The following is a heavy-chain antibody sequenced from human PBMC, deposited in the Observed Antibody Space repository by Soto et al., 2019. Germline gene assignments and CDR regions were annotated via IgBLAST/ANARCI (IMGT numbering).Heavy chain of an antibody. J-gene: IGHJ6*01. CDR2: IKSKTDGGTT. Sequence: EVQLVESGGGLVKPGGSLRLSCAASGFTFSNAWMSWVRQAPGKGLEWVGRIKSKTDGGTTDYAAPVKGRFTISRDDSNNTLNVRLKRRKAENIDVYYCTADPAPCDCFGMDDCGHGTNFNVSS. V-gene: IGHV3-15*01. CDR3: TADPAPCDCFGMDD. CDR1: GFTFSNAW.